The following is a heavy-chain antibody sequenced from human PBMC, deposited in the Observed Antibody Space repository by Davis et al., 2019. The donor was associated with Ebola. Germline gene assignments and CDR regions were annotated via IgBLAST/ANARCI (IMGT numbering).Heavy chain of an antibody. Sequence: PSETLSLTCTVSGGSISSGSYYWSWIRQPAGKGLEWIGHIYTSGSTNYNPSLKSRVTISVGTSKNQFSLKLSSVTAADTAVYYCAREAGAFDIWGQGTMVTVSS. CDR2: IYTSGST. J-gene: IGHJ3*02. V-gene: IGHV4-61*09. CDR1: GGSISSGSYY. CDR3: AREAGAFDI.